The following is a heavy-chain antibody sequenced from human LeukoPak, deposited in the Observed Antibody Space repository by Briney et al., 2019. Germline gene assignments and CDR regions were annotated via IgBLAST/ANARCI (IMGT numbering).Heavy chain of an antibody. CDR1: GGSFTSYY. CDR2: IYYSGST. CDR3: ARAPLTGFYMDGFDL. Sequence: SETLSLTCTVSGGSFTSYYWSWIRQPPGRGLEWIGYIYYSGSTNYNPSLKSRVTISLESSRNHFSLKLASVTAADTAAYFCARAPLTGFYMDGFDLWGHGTMVTVSS. J-gene: IGHJ3*01. D-gene: IGHD3-9*01. V-gene: IGHV4-59*01.